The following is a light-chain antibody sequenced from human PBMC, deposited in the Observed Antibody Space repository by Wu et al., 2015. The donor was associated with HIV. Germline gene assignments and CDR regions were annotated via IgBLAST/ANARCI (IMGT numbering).Light chain of an antibody. J-gene: IGKJ4*01. CDR2: GSS. V-gene: IGKV3-20*01. CDR3: QQYGTTPLT. CDR1: QTLSSIY. Sequence: EIVLTQSPGTLSLSPGERATLSCRASQTLSSIYLAWYQQKPGQAPRLLIYGSSTRATGIPDRFSGSGSGTDFTLTISRLEPEDFAVYYCQQYGTTPLTFGGGTKVELK.